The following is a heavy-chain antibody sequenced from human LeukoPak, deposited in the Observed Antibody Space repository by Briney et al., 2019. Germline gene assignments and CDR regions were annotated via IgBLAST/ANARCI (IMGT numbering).Heavy chain of an antibody. CDR1: GFTFNNAW. Sequence: GGSLRLSCAASGFTFNNAWISWVRQAPGKGLEWVGRINYKTFGGTPDYAAPVKGRFTISRDDSKDTLYLQMNSLQTEDTAVYYCAKDRTAAAGGIYYYYGMDVWGQGTTVTVSS. J-gene: IGHJ6*02. D-gene: IGHD6-13*01. CDR3: AKDRTAAAGGIYYYYGMDV. CDR2: INYKTFGGTP. V-gene: IGHV3-15*01.